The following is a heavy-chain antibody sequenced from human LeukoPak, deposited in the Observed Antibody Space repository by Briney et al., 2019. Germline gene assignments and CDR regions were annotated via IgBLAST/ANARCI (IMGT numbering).Heavy chain of an antibody. CDR1: GGSISSGRNY. CDR2: IYTSGST. D-gene: IGHD1-1*01. Sequence: PSETLSLTCTVSGGSISSGRNYWSWIRQPAGKGLEWIGRIYTSGSTNYNPSLKSRVIISVDTSKNQFSLRLSSVTAADTAVYYCARDGWGSLQGGYFYYMDVWGKGTTVTIS. CDR3: ARDGWGSLQGGYFYYMDV. J-gene: IGHJ6*03. V-gene: IGHV4-61*02.